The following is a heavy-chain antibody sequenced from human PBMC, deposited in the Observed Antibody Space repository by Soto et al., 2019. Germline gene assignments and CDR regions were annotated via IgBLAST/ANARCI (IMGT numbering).Heavy chain of an antibody. CDR2: IKSKTDGGTT. J-gene: IGHJ3*02. V-gene: IGHV3-15*07. D-gene: IGHD2-15*01. CDR1: GFTFSNAW. Sequence: EVQLVESGGGLVKPGGSLRLSCAASGFTFSNAWMNWVRQAPGKGLEWVGRIKSKTDGGTTDYAAPVKGRFTISRDDTKNTLYLQMNSLKTEDAAVYYCTTGGRVATADSIWGQGTMVTVSS. CDR3: TTGGRVATADSI.